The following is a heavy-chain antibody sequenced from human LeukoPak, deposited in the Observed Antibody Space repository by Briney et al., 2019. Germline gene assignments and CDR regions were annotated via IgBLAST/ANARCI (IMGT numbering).Heavy chain of an antibody. CDR2: ISYSGST. J-gene: IGHJ4*02. CDR3: ARSSGISVDY. CDR1: GASISSSSSY. V-gene: IGHV4-39*07. D-gene: IGHD1-26*01. Sequence: SETLSLTCTVSGASISSSSSYWGWIRQPPGKGLEWIGSISYSGSTYYNPSLKSRVTISVDTSKNQFSLKLSSVTAADTAVYYCARSSGISVDYWGQGTLVTVSS.